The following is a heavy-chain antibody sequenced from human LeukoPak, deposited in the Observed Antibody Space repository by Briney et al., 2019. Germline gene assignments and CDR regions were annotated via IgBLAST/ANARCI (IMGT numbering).Heavy chain of an antibody. D-gene: IGHD3-10*01. Sequence: KPSETLSLTCTVSGGSISSYYWSWIRQTPGKGLEWIGYMYYSGSTDYNPSLKSRVTISVDTSKNQFSLKLSSVTAADTAVYYCARSIPTVRALTYYYGMDVWGKGTTVTVSS. CDR1: GGSISSYY. J-gene: IGHJ6*04. V-gene: IGHV4-59*01. CDR3: ARSIPTVRALTYYYGMDV. CDR2: MYYSGST.